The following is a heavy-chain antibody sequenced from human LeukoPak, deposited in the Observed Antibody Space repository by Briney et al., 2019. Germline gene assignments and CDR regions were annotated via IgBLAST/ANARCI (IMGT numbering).Heavy chain of an antibody. D-gene: IGHD6-13*01. CDR1: GGSISSYY. Sequence: SETLSLTCTVSGGSISSYYWSWIRQPPGKGLEWIGYIYYSGSTNYNPSLKSRVTISVDTSKNQFSLKLSSVTAADTAVYYCARATFDNPFGNGVSSWFFDYWGQGTLVTVSS. CDR3: ARATFDNPFGNGVSSWFFDY. V-gene: IGHV4-59*13. CDR2: IYYSGST. J-gene: IGHJ4*02.